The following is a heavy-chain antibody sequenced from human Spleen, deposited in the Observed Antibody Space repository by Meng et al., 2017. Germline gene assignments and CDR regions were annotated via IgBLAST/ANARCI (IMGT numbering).Heavy chain of an antibody. CDR3: ARDVVRGSDDAFAI. D-gene: IGHD3-10*01. J-gene: IGHJ3*02. CDR2: ISSSGGTM. CDR1: GFTFSSYE. V-gene: IGHV3-48*03. Sequence: GGSLRLSCAASGFTFSSYEMNWVRQAPGKGLEWVSYISSSGGTMVYADSVKGRFTISRDNAKNSLYLQMNSLRAEDTAVYYCARDVVRGSDDAFAIWGQGTMVTVSS.